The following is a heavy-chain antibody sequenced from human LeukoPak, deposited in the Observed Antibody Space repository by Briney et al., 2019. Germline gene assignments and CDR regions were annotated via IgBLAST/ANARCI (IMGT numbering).Heavy chain of an antibody. V-gene: IGHV3-21*01. CDR2: ISASSNFI. J-gene: IGHJ4*02. Sequence: GGSLRLSCAASGFTFSSYAMSWVRQAPGKGLEWVSSISASSNFIHYAESVRGRFTISRDNAKNSLYLQMNSLGAQDTAVYYCARPATGYCSSAGCHWDSWGQGTLVTVSS. CDR3: ARPATGYCSSAGCHWDS. D-gene: IGHD2-2*01. CDR1: GFTFSSYA.